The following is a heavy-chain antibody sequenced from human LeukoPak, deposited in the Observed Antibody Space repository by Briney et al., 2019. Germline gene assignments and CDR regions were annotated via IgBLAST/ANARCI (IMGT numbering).Heavy chain of an antibody. Sequence: PSETLSLTCAVSGASFSSYYWSWIRQPPGKGLEWIGYIYNSGSTNYNPSLKSRVTISVDTSKNQFSLKLSSVTAADTAVSYCAGCWNDFVGLYYDFWSGSYYYYMDVWGKGTTVTVSS. J-gene: IGHJ6*03. V-gene: IGHV4-4*09. CDR1: GASFSSYY. D-gene: IGHD3-3*01. CDR3: AGCWNDFVGLYYDFWSGSYYYYMDV. CDR2: IYNSGST.